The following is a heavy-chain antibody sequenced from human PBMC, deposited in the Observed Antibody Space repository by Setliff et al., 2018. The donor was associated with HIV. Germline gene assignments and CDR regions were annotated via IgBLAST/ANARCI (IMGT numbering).Heavy chain of an antibody. CDR2: INPNSGDT. CDR3: ARRDPAALSPFDC. J-gene: IGHJ4*02. CDR1: GYTFTGYY. D-gene: IGHD2-15*01. Sequence: GASVKVSCKASGYTFTGYYMHWARQAPGQGLEWMGRINPNSGDTNYAQKFQGRVTLTIDTSISTAYMELSRLRSDDTAVYYCARRDPAALSPFDCWGQGTLVTVSS. V-gene: IGHV1-2*06.